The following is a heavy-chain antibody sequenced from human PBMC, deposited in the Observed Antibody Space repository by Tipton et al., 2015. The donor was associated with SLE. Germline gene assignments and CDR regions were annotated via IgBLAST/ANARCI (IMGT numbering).Heavy chain of an antibody. J-gene: IGHJ6*03. V-gene: IGHV3-74*01. CDR3: ARDDDFWTGYSKEYYYMDV. Sequence: SLRLSCAASGFNFSSYWMHWVRQAPGKGLVWVSRINSDGSSTSYADSVKGRFTISRDNAKKSLYLQMNSLRAEDTAVYYCARDDDFWTGYSKEYYYMDVWGKGTTVTVSS. D-gene: IGHD3/OR15-3a*01. CDR1: GFNFSSYW. CDR2: INSDGSST.